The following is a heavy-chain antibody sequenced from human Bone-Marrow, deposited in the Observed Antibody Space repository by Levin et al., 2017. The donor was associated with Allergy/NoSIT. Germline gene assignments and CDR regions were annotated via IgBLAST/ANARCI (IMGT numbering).Heavy chain of an antibody. D-gene: IGHD2-15*01. CDR2: ISPFNGNT. CDR1: GYTFDNFA. V-gene: IGHV1-18*01. J-gene: IGHJ4*02. Sequence: MPGGSLRLSCETSGYTFDNFAISWVRQAPGQGLEYMGWISPFNGNTNHVQKFQGRLTLTTDTSTGTAFMELRSLESDDTAVYYCARRSLFCSAASCYSGYWGQGTLVTVSS. CDR3: ARRSLFCSAASCYSGY.